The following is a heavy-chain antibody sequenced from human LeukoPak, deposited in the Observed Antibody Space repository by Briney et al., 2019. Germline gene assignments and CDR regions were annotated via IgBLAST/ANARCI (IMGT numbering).Heavy chain of an antibody. V-gene: IGHV1-2*04. Sequence: ASVKVSCKASGYTFTGYYMHWVRQAPGQGLEWMGWINPNSGGTNYAQKFQGWVTMTRDTSISTAYMELSRLRSDDTAVYYCARQSSSTSHIGVLALYDYWGQGTLVTVSS. D-gene: IGHD2-2*01. CDR1: GYTFTGYY. J-gene: IGHJ4*02. CDR2: INPNSGGT. CDR3: ARQSSSTSHIGVLALYDY.